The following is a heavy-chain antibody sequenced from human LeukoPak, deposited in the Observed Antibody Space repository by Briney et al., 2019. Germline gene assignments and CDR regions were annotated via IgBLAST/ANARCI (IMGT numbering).Heavy chain of an antibody. Sequence: PGGSLRLSCAASGFTFSSYGMSWVRQAPGKGLEWVSAISGSGGSTYYADSVKGRFTISRDNSKNTLYLQMNSLRAEDTAVYYCATRPITYYYDSSGRSFDYWGQGTLVTVSS. J-gene: IGHJ4*02. CDR3: ATRPITYYYDSSGRSFDY. CDR2: ISGSGGST. CDR1: GFTFSSYG. D-gene: IGHD3-22*01. V-gene: IGHV3-23*01.